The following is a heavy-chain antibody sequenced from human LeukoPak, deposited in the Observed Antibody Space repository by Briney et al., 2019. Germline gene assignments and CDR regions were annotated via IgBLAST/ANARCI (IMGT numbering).Heavy chain of an antibody. CDR2: IKQDGSEK. J-gene: IGHJ3*02. V-gene: IGHV3-7*01. CDR3: ARVQQPVLDAFDI. CDR1: GFTFSRYW. D-gene: IGHD6-13*01. Sequence: GGSLRLSCAASGFTFSRYWVGWVRQAPGKGLEWVANIKQDGSEKYYVDSVKGRFTISRDNAKNSLYLQMNGLRAEDTAVYYCARVQQPVLDAFDIWGQGTMVTVSS.